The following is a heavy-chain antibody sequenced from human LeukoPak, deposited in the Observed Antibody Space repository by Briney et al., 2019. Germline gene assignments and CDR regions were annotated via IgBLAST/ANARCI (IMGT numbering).Heavy chain of an antibody. J-gene: IGHJ3*02. D-gene: IGHD6-19*01. CDR2: IIPILGIA. CDR1: GGTFSSYT. CDR3: ARAGSSGWSHYDAFDI. V-gene: IGHV1-69*02. Sequence: SVKVSCKASGGTFSSYTISWVRQAPGQGLEWMGRIIPILGIANYAQKFQGRVTITADKSTSTAYMELSSLRPEDTAVYYCARAGSSGWSHYDAFDIWGQGTMVTVSS.